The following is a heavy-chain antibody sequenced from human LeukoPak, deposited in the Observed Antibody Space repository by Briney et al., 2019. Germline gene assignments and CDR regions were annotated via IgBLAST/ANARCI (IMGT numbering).Heavy chain of an antibody. J-gene: IGHJ4*02. CDR1: GFTFSSYG. CDR2: ISGSGGST. D-gene: IGHD2-15*01. Sequence: GGSLRLSCAASGFTFSSYGMSWVRQAPGKGLEWVSAISGSGGSTYYADSVKGRFTISRDNSKNTLYLQMNSLRAEDTAVYYCAKAGAVVVVAAKYFDYWGQGTLVTVSS. CDR3: AKAGAVVVVAAKYFDY. V-gene: IGHV3-23*01.